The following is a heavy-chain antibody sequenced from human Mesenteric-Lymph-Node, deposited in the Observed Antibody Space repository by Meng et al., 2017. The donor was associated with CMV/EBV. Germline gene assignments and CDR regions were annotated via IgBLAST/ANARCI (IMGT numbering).Heavy chain of an antibody. D-gene: IGHD6-13*01. J-gene: IGHJ4*02. CDR3: ARDDSSTWHRNFDS. CDR2: IYYSGST. V-gene: IGHV4-61*01. CDR1: GAFVSSASYY. Sequence: SQTLSPTCTVSGAFVSSASYYWSWIRQPPGKGLEWIGYIYYSGSTNHNPSLKSRVPLSADKSKHQLSLKLTAVTAADTTVYYCARDDSSTWHRNFDSWGQGILVTVSS.